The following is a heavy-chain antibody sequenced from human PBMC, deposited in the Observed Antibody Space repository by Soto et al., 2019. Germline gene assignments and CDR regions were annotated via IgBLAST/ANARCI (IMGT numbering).Heavy chain of an antibody. CDR2: ILPIFGTA. V-gene: IGHV1-69*14. CDR3: ARGHEYGGNSDAFDI. Sequence: QVQLVQSGAEVKKPGSSVKVSCKASGGTFSTSSINWLRQAPGQRPEWMGNILPIFGTADYAQKFQDRVTTTAVTSTDTAYMEMRCLFSDETAVYYCARGHEYGGNSDAFDIWGQGTVVTVSS. J-gene: IGHJ3*02. D-gene: IGHD4-17*01. CDR1: GGTFSTSS.